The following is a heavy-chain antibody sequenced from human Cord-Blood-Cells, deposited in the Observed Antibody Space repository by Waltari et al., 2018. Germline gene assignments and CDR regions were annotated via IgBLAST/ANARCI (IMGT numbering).Heavy chain of an antibody. CDR1: GFTFSSYW. CDR3: ARSADGTGWFDP. CDR2: INSDGSST. Sequence: EVQLVESGGGLVQPGGSLRLSCAASGFTFSSYWMHWVRQAPGKGLVWVSRINSDGSSTSYADSVKGRFTISRDNAKNTLDLQMNSLRAEDTAVYYCARSADGTGWFDPWGQGTLVTVSS. V-gene: IGHV3-74*01. D-gene: IGHD6-13*01. J-gene: IGHJ5*02.